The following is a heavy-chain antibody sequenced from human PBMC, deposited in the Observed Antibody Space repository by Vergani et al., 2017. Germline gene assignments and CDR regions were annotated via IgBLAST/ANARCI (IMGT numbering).Heavy chain of an antibody. V-gene: IGHV3-66*01. CDR3: AKDLAVVTVTTSPGMGY. Sequence: EVQLVESGGGLVQPGGSLRLSCAASGFTVSSNYMSWVRQAPGKGLEWVSVIYSGGSTYYADSVKGRFTISRDNSKNTLYLQMNSLRAEDTAVYYCAKDLAVVTVTTSPGMGYWGQGTLVTVSS. CDR1: GFTVSSNY. J-gene: IGHJ4*02. CDR2: IYSGGST. D-gene: IGHD4-17*01.